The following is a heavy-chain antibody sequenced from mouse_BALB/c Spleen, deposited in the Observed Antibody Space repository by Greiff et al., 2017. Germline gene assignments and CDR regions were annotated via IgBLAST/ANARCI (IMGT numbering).Heavy chain of an antibody. Sequence: LVESGAELVRPGVSVKISCKGSGYTFTDYAMHWVKQSHAKSLEWIGVISTYYGDASYNQKFKGKATMTVDKSSSTAYMELARLTSEDSAIYYCARLGAYDYDDYAMDYWGQGTSVTVSS. V-gene: IGHV1S137*01. D-gene: IGHD2-4*01. J-gene: IGHJ4*01. CDR1: GYTFTDYA. CDR2: ISTYYGDA. CDR3: ARLGAYDYDDYAMDY.